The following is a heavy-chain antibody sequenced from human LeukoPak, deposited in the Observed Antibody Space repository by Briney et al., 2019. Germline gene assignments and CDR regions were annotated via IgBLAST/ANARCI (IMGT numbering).Heavy chain of an antibody. J-gene: IGHJ4*02. CDR2: ISAYNGNT. D-gene: IGHD2-2*01. V-gene: IGHV1-18*01. CDR3: ARDLEGYCSSTSPCVSGY. Sequence: GASVKVSCKASGYTFTSYGISWVRQAPGQGLEWMGWISAYNGNTNYAQKLQGRVTMTTDTSTSTAFMELRSLRSDDTAVYYCARDLEGYCSSTSPCVSGYWGQGTLVTVSS. CDR1: GYTFTSYG.